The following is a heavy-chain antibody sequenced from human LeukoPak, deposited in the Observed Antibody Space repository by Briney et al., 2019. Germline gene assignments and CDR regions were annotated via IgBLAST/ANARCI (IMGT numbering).Heavy chain of an antibody. J-gene: IGHJ5*02. CDR1: GYSFTSCW. D-gene: IGHD3-10*01. CDR2: IYPGDSDT. V-gene: IGHV5-51*01. Sequence: GESLKISCKGSGYSFTSCWIGWVRQMPGKGLEWMGIIYPGDSDTRYSPSFQGQVTISADKSISTAYLQWSSLKASDTAMYYCARSFYGSGSYPINWFDPWGQGTLVTVSS. CDR3: ARSFYGSGSYPINWFDP.